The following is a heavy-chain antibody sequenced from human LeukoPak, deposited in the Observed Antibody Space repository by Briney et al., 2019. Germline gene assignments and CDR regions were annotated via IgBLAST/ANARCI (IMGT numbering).Heavy chain of an antibody. CDR3: VRTTNGPEH. CDR1: GFTFTSHL. D-gene: IGHD2-8*01. Sequence: GGSLRLSRAASGFTFTSHLIHWVRQPPGKGLVWVSRVSGDGRTTNYADSVKGRFTISRDDAKNTVYLQMDSLRVEDTAVYYCVRTTNGPEHWGQGTLVTVSS. V-gene: IGHV3-74*01. CDR2: VSGDGRTT. J-gene: IGHJ1*01.